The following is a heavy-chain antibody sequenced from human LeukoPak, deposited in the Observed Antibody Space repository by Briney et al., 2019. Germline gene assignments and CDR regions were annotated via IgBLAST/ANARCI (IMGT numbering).Heavy chain of an antibody. CDR2: IYYSGSN. Sequence: SETLSLTCTVSGGSISSYYWSWIRQPPGKGLEWIGYIYYSGSNNYNPSLKSRVTISVDTSKNQFSLKLSSVTAADTAVYYCARGVVVAAKLFDYWGQGTLVTVSS. CDR1: GGSISSYY. V-gene: IGHV4-59*01. D-gene: IGHD2-15*01. CDR3: ARGVVVAAKLFDY. J-gene: IGHJ4*02.